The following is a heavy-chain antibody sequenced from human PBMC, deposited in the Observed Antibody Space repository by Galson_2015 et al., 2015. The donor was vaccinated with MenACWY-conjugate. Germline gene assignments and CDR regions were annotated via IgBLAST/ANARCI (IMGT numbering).Heavy chain of an antibody. V-gene: IGHV1-8*01. CDR3: ARLTGGRFDL. Sequence: SVKVSCKASGYTFTFYDMSWVRQTTGQGLECLGRMNPNSGNTGYAQKFQGRVTMTRNTSITTAYMELSSLNSEDTAVYFCARLTGGRFDLWGQGTLVTVSS. CDR2: MNPNSGNT. CDR1: GYTFTFYD. D-gene: IGHD7-27*01. J-gene: IGHJ4*02.